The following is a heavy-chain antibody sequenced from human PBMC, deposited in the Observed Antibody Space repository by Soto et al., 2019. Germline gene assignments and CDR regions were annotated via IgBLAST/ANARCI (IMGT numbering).Heavy chain of an antibody. Sequence: WGALSVSCAASVFPFSNYGMHWVRPAPVKGLEWVSVISYDGINKYYSESVKGRFTISRDNSKNTLYLQMNSLRAEDTAVYYCARGSWELQLFVPPLDYWGQGTLVTVSS. V-gene: IGHV3-30*03. CDR3: ARGSWELQLFVPPLDY. D-gene: IGHD1-26*01. CDR1: VFPFSNYG. J-gene: IGHJ4*02. CDR2: ISYDGINK.